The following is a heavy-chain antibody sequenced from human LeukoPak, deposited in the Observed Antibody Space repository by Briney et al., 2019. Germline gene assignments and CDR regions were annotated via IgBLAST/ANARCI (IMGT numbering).Heavy chain of an antibody. Sequence: GGSLRLSCAASGFTVSSNYMSWVRQAPGKGLEWVSVIYSDGRTCYADSVKGRFTMSRDNSKNTLYLQMNSLRAEDTAVYYCARAPGGTQVSSGYFDYWGQGTLVSASS. CDR2: IYSDGRT. V-gene: IGHV3-53*01. CDR1: GFTVSSNY. D-gene: IGHD3-22*01. CDR3: ARAPGGTQVSSGYFDY. J-gene: IGHJ4*02.